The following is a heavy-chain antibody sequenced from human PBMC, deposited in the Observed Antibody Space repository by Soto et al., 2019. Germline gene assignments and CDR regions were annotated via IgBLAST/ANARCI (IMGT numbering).Heavy chain of an antibody. D-gene: IGHD6-13*01. CDR2: ISAYNGNT. CDR3: ARVVAAAGFNYGMDV. Sequence: ASVKVSCKASGYTFTSYGISWVRQAPGQGLEWMGWISAYNGNTNYAQKLQGRVTMTTDTSTSTAYMELRSLRSDDTAVYYCARVVAAAGFNYGMDVWGQGTTVTVSS. J-gene: IGHJ6*02. CDR1: GYTFTSYG. V-gene: IGHV1-18*01.